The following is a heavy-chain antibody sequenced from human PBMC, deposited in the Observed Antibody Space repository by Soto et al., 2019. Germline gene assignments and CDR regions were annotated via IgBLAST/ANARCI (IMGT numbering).Heavy chain of an antibody. CDR1: GYTFTSYD. V-gene: IGHV1-8*01. J-gene: IGHJ6*03. Sequence: QVQLVQSGAEVKKPGASVKVSCKASGYTFTSYDINWVRQATGQGLEWMGWMNPNSGNTGYAQKFQGRVTMTRNTSISTAYMELSSLRSEDTAVYYCARGGAVTRGKGNYYYYYMDVWGKGTTVTVSS. D-gene: IGHD4-17*01. CDR3: ARGGAVTRGKGNYYYYYMDV. CDR2: MNPNSGNT.